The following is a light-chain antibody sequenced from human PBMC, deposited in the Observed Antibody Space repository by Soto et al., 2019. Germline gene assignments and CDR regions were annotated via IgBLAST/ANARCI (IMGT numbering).Light chain of an antibody. V-gene: IGLV2-14*01. Sequence: QSALTQPASVSGSPGQSITISCTGTSSDIGGYKHVSWYQQHPGKAPKLMIYEVSNRPSGASNRFSGSKSGNTASLTISGLQAEDEADYYCSSYTTSSTQVFGTGTKLTVL. CDR1: SSDIGGYKH. CDR2: EVS. J-gene: IGLJ1*01. CDR3: SSYTTSSTQV.